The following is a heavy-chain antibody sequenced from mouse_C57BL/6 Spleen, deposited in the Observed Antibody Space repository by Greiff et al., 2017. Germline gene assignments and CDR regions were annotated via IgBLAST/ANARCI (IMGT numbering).Heavy chain of an antibody. D-gene: IGHD1-1*01. J-gene: IGHJ1*03. V-gene: IGHV1-61*01. CDR2: IYPSDSET. CDR1: GYTFTSYW. Sequence: VQLKQPGAELVRPGSSVKLSCKASGYTFTSYWMDWVKQRPGQGLEWIGNIYPSDSETHYNQKFKDKATLTVDKSFSTAYMQLSSLTSEDSAVYYGARSSTTVVAKRYFDVWGTGTTVTVSS. CDR3: ARSSTTVVAKRYFDV.